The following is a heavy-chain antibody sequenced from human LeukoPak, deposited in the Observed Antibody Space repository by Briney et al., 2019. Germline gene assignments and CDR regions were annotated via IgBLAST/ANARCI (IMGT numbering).Heavy chain of an antibody. V-gene: IGHV3-30*02. D-gene: IGHD6-19*01. CDR3: ARLGLYSSGWYRQDGNWFDP. CDR2: IRSDGSNK. Sequence: GGSLRLSCAASGFTFGSYGMHWVRQAPGKGLEWVTFIRSDGSNKYYADSVKGRFTISRDNSKNTLYLQMNTLIADDTAVYYCARLGLYSSGWYRQDGNWFDPWGQGTLVTVSS. J-gene: IGHJ5*02. CDR1: GFTFGSYG.